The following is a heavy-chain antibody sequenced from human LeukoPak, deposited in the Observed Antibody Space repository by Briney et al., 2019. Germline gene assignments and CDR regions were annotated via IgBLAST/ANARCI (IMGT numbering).Heavy chain of an antibody. D-gene: IGHD2-21*02. V-gene: IGHV3-74*03. CDR1: GFSFSGSW. Sequence: GGSLRLSCAASGFSFSGSWMHWVRQAPAKGLVWVSRINSDGSTTTYADSVQGRFTISRDNAKNTLYLQMNSLRADDTAVYYCASICRGDCDYWGQGTLVTVSS. CDR3: ASICRGDCDY. CDR2: INSDGSTT. J-gene: IGHJ4*02.